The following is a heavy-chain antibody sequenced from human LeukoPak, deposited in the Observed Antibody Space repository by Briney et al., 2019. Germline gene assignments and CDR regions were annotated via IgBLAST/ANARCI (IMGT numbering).Heavy chain of an antibody. Sequence: QAGGSLRLSCVASGLPIADFAMHWVRQAPGKGLEWVSLISGDGVSTFYADSVKGRFSISRDNSKNSLYLGMNSLRTEDAAMYYCAKESGKFDYWGQGTLVAVSS. CDR3: AKESGKFDY. CDR2: ISGDGVST. CDR1: GLPIADFA. J-gene: IGHJ4*02. V-gene: IGHV3-43*02.